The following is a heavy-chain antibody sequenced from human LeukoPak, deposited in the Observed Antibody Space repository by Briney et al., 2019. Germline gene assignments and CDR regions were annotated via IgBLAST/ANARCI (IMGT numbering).Heavy chain of an antibody. D-gene: IGHD5-18*01. CDR1: GYTFTSYG. V-gene: IGHV1-18*01. CDR2: ISAYNGNT. Sequence: ASVKVSCKASGYTFTSYGISWVRQAPGQGLEWMGWISAYNGNTNYAQKLQGRVTMTTDTSTSTAYMELRSLRSDDTAVYYCARFGDHYFGYGYYYGMDVWGQGTTVTVSS. CDR3: ARFGDHYFGYGYYYGMDV. J-gene: IGHJ6*02.